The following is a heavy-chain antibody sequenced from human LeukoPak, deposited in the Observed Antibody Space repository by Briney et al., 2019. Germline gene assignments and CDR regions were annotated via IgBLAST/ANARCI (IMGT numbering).Heavy chain of an antibody. CDR2: ISGSGGST. CDR3: AKGNWENRLAPVAGDFYYYYGMDV. Sequence: GGSLRLSCAASGFTFSSYEMNWVRQAPGKGLEWVSAISGSGGSTYYADSVKGRFTISRDNSKNTLYLQMNSLRAEDTAVYYCAKGNWENRLAPVAGDFYYYYGMDVWGQGTTVTVSS. D-gene: IGHD6-19*01. V-gene: IGHV3-23*01. J-gene: IGHJ6*02. CDR1: GFTFSSYE.